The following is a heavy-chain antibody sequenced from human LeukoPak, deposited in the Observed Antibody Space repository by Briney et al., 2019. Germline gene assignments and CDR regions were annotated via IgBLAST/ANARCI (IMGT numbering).Heavy chain of an antibody. CDR1: GYTFTSYD. V-gene: IGHV1-8*01. Sequence: ASVKVSCKASGYTFTSYDINWVRQATGQGLEWMGWMNPNSGNTGYAQKSQGRDTMTRNTSISTAYMELSSLRSEDTAVYDWSNVPDASSGVDIWGQGTMVTVSS. CDR2: MNPNSGNT. D-gene: IGHD3-22*01. J-gene: IGHJ3*02. CDR3: SNVPDASSGVDI.